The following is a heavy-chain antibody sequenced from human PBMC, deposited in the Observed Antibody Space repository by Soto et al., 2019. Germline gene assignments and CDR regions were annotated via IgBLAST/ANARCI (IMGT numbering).Heavy chain of an antibody. D-gene: IGHD3-3*01. Sequence: GESLKISCAASGFTFSSYAMSCVRQAPGKGLEWVSAISGSGGSTYYADSVKGRFTISRDNSKNTLYLQMNSLRAEDTAVYYCAKAPLYDFWSGHNWFDPWGKGTLVPVSS. J-gene: IGHJ5*02. CDR1: GFTFSSYA. CDR3: AKAPLYDFWSGHNWFDP. V-gene: IGHV3-23*01. CDR2: ISGSGGST.